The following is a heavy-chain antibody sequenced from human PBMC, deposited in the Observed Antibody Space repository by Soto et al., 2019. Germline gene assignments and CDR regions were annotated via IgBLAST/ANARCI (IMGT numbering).Heavy chain of an antibody. CDR2: VYTSENS. J-gene: IGHJ4*02. V-gene: IGHV4-4*07. D-gene: IGHD1-7*01. CDR1: GGSISHYS. CDR3: VTETGDNWTYEVY. Sequence: QVQLQESGPGLVKPSETLSLNCTVSGGSISHYSCSWIRLSAGKGMERVGRVYTSENSHYNPALRIRVFFLVDKSRNQFSLAVNSVAAAGASLYYCVTETGDNWTYEVYWGQGALVTVSS.